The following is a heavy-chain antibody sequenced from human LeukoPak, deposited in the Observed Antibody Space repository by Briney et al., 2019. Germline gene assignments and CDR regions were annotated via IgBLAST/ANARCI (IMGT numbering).Heavy chain of an antibody. CDR2: IYYSGST. CDR1: GGSISSSSYY. Sequence: SETLSLTCTVSGGSISSSSYYWGWIRQPPGKGLEWIGSIYYSGSTYYNPSLKSRVTISVDTSKNQFSLKLSSVTAADTAVYYCARHAQWLVRQDQNWFDPWGRGTLVTVSS. J-gene: IGHJ5*02. CDR3: ARHAQWLVRQDQNWFDP. V-gene: IGHV4-39*01. D-gene: IGHD6-19*01.